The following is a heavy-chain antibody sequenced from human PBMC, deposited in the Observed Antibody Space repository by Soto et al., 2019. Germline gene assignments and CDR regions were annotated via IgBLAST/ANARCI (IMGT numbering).Heavy chain of an antibody. V-gene: IGHV4-31*03. Sequence: LSLTCTVSGGSISSGGYYWTWIRQHPGKGLEWIGYIYYSGSTYYNPSLKSRVTISVDTSKNQFSLKLSSVTAADTAVYYCARDTVDYYGSGSYFWFDPWGQGTLVT. CDR1: GGSISSGGYY. J-gene: IGHJ5*02. CDR3: ARDTVDYYGSGSYFWFDP. CDR2: IYYSGST. D-gene: IGHD3-10*01.